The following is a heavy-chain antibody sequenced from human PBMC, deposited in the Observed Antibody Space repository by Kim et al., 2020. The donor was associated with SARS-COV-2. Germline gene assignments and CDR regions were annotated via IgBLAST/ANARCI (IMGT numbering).Heavy chain of an antibody. D-gene: IGHD2-15*01. V-gene: IGHV3-33*06. J-gene: IGHJ6*02. CDR2: IWYDGSNK. CDR3: AKELLKGYCSGGSCHVTSAYYDYYGMDV. Sequence: GGSLRLSCAASGFTFSSYGMHWVRQAPGKGLEWVAVIWYDGSNKYYADSVKGRFTISRDNSKNTLYLQMNSLRAEDTAVYYCAKELLKGYCSGGSCHVTSAYYDYYGMDVWGQGPRSPSP. CDR1: GFTFSSYG.